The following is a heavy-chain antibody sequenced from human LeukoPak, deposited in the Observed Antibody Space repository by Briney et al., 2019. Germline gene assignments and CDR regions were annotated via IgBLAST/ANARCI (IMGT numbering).Heavy chain of an antibody. V-gene: IGHV4-39*07. J-gene: IGHJ5*02. D-gene: IGHD3-10*01. Sequence: SETLSLTCTVSGGSISSRSYHWGWIRQPPGKGLEWIGSIYYSGSTYYNPSLKSRVTISVDTSKNQFSLKLSSVTAADTAVYYCARKERTTMVRGSPSNWFDPWGQGTLVTVSS. CDR3: ARKERTTMVRGSPSNWFDP. CDR2: IYYSGST. CDR1: GGSISSRSYH.